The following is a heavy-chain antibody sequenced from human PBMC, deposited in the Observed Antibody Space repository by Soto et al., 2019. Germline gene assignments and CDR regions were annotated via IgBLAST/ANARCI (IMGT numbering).Heavy chain of an antibody. Sequence: QVQLVESGGGVVQPGRSLRLSCAASGFTFSSYGMHWVRQAPGKGLEWVSVISYDGSNKYYADSVKGRFTISRYNSKNTRDLQMTSLRAEDTAVYYCAKDRRSGTVDYWGQGTLVTVSS. D-gene: IGHD1-26*01. CDR2: ISYDGSNK. CDR1: GFTFSSYG. CDR3: AKDRRSGTVDY. J-gene: IGHJ4*02. V-gene: IGHV3-30*18.